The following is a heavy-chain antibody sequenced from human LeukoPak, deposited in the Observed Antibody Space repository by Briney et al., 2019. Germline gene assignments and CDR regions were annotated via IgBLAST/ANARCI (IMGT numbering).Heavy chain of an antibody. Sequence: GESLKISCKGAGYSFTSYWIGGVRQMPGKGLEWMGIIYPGDSDTRYSPSFQGQVTISADKSISTAYLQWSSLKASDTAMYYCARHGSYYYDSSGYYYFDYWGQGTLVTVSS. J-gene: IGHJ4*02. D-gene: IGHD3-22*01. V-gene: IGHV5-51*01. CDR2: IYPGDSDT. CDR1: GYSFTSYW. CDR3: ARHGSYYYDSSGYYYFDY.